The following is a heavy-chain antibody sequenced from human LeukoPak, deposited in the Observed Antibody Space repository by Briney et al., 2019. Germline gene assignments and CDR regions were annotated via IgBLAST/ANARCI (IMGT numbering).Heavy chain of an antibody. D-gene: IGHD3-3*01. CDR1: GFTFSSYA. V-gene: IGHV3-23*01. J-gene: IGHJ6*02. CDR2: ISGSGGST. CDR3: AKAGSSYDFWSGYSDYYYYGMDV. Sequence: PGGSLRLSCAASGFTFSSYAMSWVRQAPGKGLEWVSAISGSGGSTYYADSVKGRFTISRDNSKNTLYLQMNSLRAEDTAVYYCAKAGSSYDFWSGYSDYYYYGMDVWGQGTTVTVSS.